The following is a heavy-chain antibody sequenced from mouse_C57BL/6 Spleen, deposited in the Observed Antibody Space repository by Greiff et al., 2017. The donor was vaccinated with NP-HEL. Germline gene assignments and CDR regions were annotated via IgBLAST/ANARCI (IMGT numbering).Heavy chain of an antibody. CDR3: ARREAAQAHVGYAMDY. D-gene: IGHD3-2*02. J-gene: IGHJ4*01. CDR2: ISNLAYSI. Sequence: EVKLVESGGGLVQPGGSLKLSCAASGFTFSDYGMAWVRQAPRKGPEWVAFISNLAYSIYYADTVTGRFTIASENAKNTQYLEMSSLRSEDTAMYYCARREAAQAHVGYAMDYWGQGTSVTVSS. CDR1: GFTFSDYG. V-gene: IGHV5-15*04.